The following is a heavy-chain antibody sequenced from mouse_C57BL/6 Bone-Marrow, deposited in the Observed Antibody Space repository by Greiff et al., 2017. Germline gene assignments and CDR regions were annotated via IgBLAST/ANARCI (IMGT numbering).Heavy chain of an antibody. CDR3: ARDGGDGKPLYYAMDY. J-gene: IGHJ4*01. D-gene: IGHD2-1*01. V-gene: IGHV5-4*01. Sequence: EVKLMESGGGLVKPGGSLKLSCAASGFTFSSYAMSWVRQTPEKRLEWVATISDGGSYTYYPDNVKGRFTISRDNAKNNLYLQMSHLKSEDTAMYYCARDGGDGKPLYYAMDYWGQGTSVTVSS. CDR1: GFTFSSYA. CDR2: ISDGGSYT.